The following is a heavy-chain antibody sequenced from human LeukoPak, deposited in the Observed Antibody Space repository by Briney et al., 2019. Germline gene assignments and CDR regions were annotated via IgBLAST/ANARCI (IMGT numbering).Heavy chain of an antibody. CDR3: ARDNYDILTGYYQQNWFDP. V-gene: IGHV1-8*01. Sequence: ASVKVSCKASGYTFTSYDINWVRQATGQGLEWMGWMNPNSGNTGYAQKFQGRVTMTRNTSISTAYMELRSLRSDDTAVYYCARDNYDILTGYYQQNWFDPWGQGTQATVSS. J-gene: IGHJ5*02. CDR2: MNPNSGNT. D-gene: IGHD3-9*01. CDR1: GYTFTSYD.